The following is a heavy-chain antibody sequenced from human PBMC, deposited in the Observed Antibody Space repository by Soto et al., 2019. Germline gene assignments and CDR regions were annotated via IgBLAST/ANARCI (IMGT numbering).Heavy chain of an antibody. D-gene: IGHD2-15*01. CDR1: IGSISSSNW. J-gene: IGHJ5*02. Sequence: SETLSLTCAVSIGSISSSNWWSWVRQPPGKGLEWIGDIYHSGSTNYNPSLKSRVTISVDTSKNQFSLKLSSVTAADTAVYYCARHRCSGGSCYYFWFDPWGQGTLVTVSS. V-gene: IGHV4-4*02. CDR2: IYHSGST. CDR3: ARHRCSGGSCYYFWFDP.